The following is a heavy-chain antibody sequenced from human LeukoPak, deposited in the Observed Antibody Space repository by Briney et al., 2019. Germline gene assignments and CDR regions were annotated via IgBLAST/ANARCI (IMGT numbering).Heavy chain of an antibody. CDR3: AKDATTGTAISH. J-gene: IGHJ4*02. CDR2: ISWNSGSI. Sequence: GGSLRLSCAASGFTFYDYAMHWVRHAPGKGLEWVSSISWNSGSIGYADSVKGRFTISRDNAKNSLYLQMNSLRAEDTALYYCAKDATTGTAISHWGQGTLVTVSS. D-gene: IGHD1-1*01. CDR1: GFTFYDYA. V-gene: IGHV3-9*01.